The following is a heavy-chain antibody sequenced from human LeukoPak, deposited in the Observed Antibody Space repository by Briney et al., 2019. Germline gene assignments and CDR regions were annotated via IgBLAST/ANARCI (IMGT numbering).Heavy chain of an antibody. CDR3: AKGASSGWLLYWFDP. CDR2: ISGSGAST. D-gene: IGHD6-19*01. Sequence: AGSLRLSCAASGFTFSDYAMTWVRQATGKGLQWVSGISGSGASTYYGDSVKGRFIISRDNSKNTLYLQIDSLRAEDTAVYYCAKGASSGWLLYWFDPWGQGTLVTVSS. J-gene: IGHJ5*02. V-gene: IGHV3-23*01. CDR1: GFTFSDYA.